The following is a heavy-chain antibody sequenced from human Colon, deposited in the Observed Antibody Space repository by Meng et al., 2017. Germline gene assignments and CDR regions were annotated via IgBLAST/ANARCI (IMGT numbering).Heavy chain of an antibody. Sequence: QVELEEWGPGLVKPSGTLSLACAVSGGSISNNWGSWVRQPPGKGLEWIGEFFHTGRTNYDPSLKSRVTISVDKSNNQFSLKLTSVTAADTAVYYCARHISILGQRGFDYWGQGTLVTVSS. CDR2: FFHTGRT. J-gene: IGHJ4*02. V-gene: IGHV4-4*02. CDR1: GGSISNNW. CDR3: ARHISILGQRGFDY. D-gene: IGHD3/OR15-3a*01.